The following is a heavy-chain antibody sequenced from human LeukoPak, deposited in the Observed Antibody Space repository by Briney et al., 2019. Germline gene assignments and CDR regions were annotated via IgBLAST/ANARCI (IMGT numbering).Heavy chain of an antibody. CDR3: ARAPTVEWLSTHMDV. Sequence: SETLSLTCAVNGGSFSGYYWSWIRQPPGKGLEWIGEIHHGGTTDYNPSLKSRVTISLDTSRNELSLTLTSVTAADTAVYYCARAPTVEWLSTHMDVWGKGTAVTVSS. CDR1: GGSFSGYY. V-gene: IGHV4-34*01. D-gene: IGHD3-3*01. CDR2: IHHGGTT. J-gene: IGHJ6*03.